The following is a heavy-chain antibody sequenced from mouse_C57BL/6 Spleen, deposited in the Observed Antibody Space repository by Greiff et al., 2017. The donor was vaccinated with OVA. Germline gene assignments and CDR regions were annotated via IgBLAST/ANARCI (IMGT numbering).Heavy chain of an antibody. CDR2: IYPRSGNT. Sequence: QVQLKQSGAELARPGASVKLSCKASGYTFTSYGISWVKQRTGQGLEWIGEIYPRSGNTYYNEKFKGKATLTADKSSSTAYMELRSLTSEDSAVYFCARSRYEYYGSDWYFDVWGTGTTVTVSS. V-gene: IGHV1-81*01. J-gene: IGHJ1*03. CDR3: ARSRYEYYGSDWYFDV. CDR1: GYTFTSYG. D-gene: IGHD1-1*01.